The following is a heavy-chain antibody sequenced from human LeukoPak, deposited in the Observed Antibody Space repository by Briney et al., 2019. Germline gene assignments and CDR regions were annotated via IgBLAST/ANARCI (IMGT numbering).Heavy chain of an antibody. D-gene: IGHD4-17*01. V-gene: IGHV3-66*01. CDR2: IYSGGST. CDR3: ARDQGLRGYDAFDI. J-gene: IGHJ3*02. Sequence: PGGSLRLSCAASGFTVSSNYMSWVRQAPGKGLEWVSVIYSGGSTYYADSVKGRFTISRDNSKNTLYLQMNSLRAEDTAVYYCARDQGLRGYDAFDIWGQGTMVTVSS. CDR1: GFTVSSNY.